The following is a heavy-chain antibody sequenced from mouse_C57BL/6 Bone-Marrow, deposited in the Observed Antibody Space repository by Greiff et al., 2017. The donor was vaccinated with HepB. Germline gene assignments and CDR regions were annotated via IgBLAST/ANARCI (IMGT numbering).Heavy chain of an antibody. CDR3: ARGAPLLRDWYFDV. CDR2: INPYNGGT. J-gene: IGHJ1*03. D-gene: IGHD1-1*01. V-gene: IGHV1-19*01. CDR1: GYTFTDYY. Sequence: EVQLQQSGPVLVKPGASVKMSCKASGYTFTDYYMNWVKQSHGKSLEWIGVINPYNGGTSYNQKFKGKATLTVDKSSSTAYMELNSLTSEDSAVYYCARGAPLLRDWYFDVWGTGTTVTVSS.